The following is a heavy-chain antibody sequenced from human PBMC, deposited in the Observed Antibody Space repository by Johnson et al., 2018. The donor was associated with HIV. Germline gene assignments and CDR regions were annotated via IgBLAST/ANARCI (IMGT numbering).Heavy chain of an antibody. CDR3: AGGNNWNDEDIDAFDI. CDR1: GFTVSDYY. J-gene: IGHJ3*02. V-gene: IGHV3-11*04. D-gene: IGHD1-20*01. Sequence: QVQLVESGGGLVQPGGSLRLSCAASGFTVSDYYMSWIRQAPGKGLEWVSYISSSGSTIYYADSVKGRFTISRDNAKNSLYLQMNSLRAEDTAVYYCAGGNNWNDEDIDAFDIWGQGTMVTVSS. CDR2: ISSSGSTI.